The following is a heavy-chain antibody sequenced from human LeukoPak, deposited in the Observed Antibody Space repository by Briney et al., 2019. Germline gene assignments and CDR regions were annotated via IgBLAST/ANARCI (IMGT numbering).Heavy chain of an antibody. D-gene: IGHD5/OR15-5a*01. CDR3: ARGGVSYFDY. CDR2: INHGGST. CDR1: GGSFSGYY. V-gene: IGHV4-34*01. J-gene: IGHJ4*02. Sequence: SETLSLTCAVYGGSFSGYYWSWIRQPPGKGLEWIGEINHGGSTNYNPSLKSRVTISVDTSKNQFSLKLSSVTAADTAVYYCARGGVSYFDYWGQGTLVTVSS.